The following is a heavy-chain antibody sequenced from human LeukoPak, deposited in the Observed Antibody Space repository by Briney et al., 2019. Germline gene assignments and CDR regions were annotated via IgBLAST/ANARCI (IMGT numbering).Heavy chain of an antibody. Sequence: PSETLSLTCTVSGGSISTYYWSWIRQPAGKGLEWIGRTYSSGSTIYNPSLKSRVTISVDTSKNQFSLKLSSVTAADTAVYYCARSSTVTTPPYFDYWGQGTLVTVSS. CDR2: TYSSGST. J-gene: IGHJ4*02. CDR1: GGSISTYY. D-gene: IGHD4-17*01. CDR3: ARSSTVTTPPYFDY. V-gene: IGHV4-4*07.